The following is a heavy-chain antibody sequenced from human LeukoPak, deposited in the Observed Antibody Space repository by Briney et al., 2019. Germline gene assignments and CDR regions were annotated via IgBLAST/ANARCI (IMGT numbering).Heavy chain of an antibody. V-gene: IGHV1-8*01. CDR1: GYTFTSYD. J-gene: IGHJ4*02. CDR3: ARGPLTADYFDY. CDR2: MNPNNTNT. D-gene: IGHD1-20*01. Sequence: ASVKVSCKASGYTFTSYDINWVRQAPGQGLEWRGWMNPNNTNTGYAQKFQGRVTLTRSTSISTTYMELISLISEDTAVHYCARGPLTADYFDYWGQGTLVTVSS.